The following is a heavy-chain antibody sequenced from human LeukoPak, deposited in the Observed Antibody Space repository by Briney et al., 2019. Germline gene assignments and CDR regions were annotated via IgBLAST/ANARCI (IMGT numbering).Heavy chain of an antibody. Sequence: GGSLRLSCAASGFTFSDFYMTWIRQAPGKGLEWVSYISSTSIYTKYADSLKGRFTISRDNAKNSLYLQMNSLRAEDTAVYYCARATPGWWELQRWGQGTLVTVSS. CDR3: ARATPGWWELQR. D-gene: IGHD1-26*01. J-gene: IGHJ4*02. V-gene: IGHV3-11*06. CDR2: ISSTSIYT. CDR1: GFTFSDFY.